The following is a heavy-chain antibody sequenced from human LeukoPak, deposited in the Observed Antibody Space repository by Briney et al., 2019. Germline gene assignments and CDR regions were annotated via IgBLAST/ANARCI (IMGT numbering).Heavy chain of an antibody. CDR3: ARSEQSYYYGSGSRYYHYYYYMDV. J-gene: IGHJ6*03. CDR1: GYNFTKKW. D-gene: IGHD3-10*01. Sequence: GESLKISCKASGYNFTKKWIGWVRQMPGKGLEWMGIIYPGDSDTRYSPSFQGQVTISADKSISTAYLQWSSLKASDTAMYYCARSEQSYYYGSGSRYYHYYYYMDVWGKGTTVTVSS. V-gene: IGHV5-51*01. CDR2: IYPGDSDT.